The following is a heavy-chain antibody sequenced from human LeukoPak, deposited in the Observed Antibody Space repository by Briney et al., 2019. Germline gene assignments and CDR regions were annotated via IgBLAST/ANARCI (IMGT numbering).Heavy chain of an antibody. CDR1: GFTFSSYS. J-gene: IGHJ4*02. CDR2: ISSSSSYI. V-gene: IGHV3-21*01. CDR3: ARDHGDGYNIN. Sequence: GGSLRLSCAASGFTFSSYSMNWVRQAPGKGLKWVSSISSSSSYIYYADSVKGRFTISRDNAKNSLYLQMNSLRAEDTAVYYCARDHGDGYNINWGQGTLVTVSS. D-gene: IGHD5-24*01.